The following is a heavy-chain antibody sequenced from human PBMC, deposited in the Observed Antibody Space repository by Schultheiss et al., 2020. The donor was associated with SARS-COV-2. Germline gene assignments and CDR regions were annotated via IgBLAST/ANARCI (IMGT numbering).Heavy chain of an antibody. CDR3: ARVYWSFYYMDV. CDR1: GFTFSSYS. Sequence: GESLKISCAASGFTFSSYSMNWVRQAPGKGLEWVSAISGSGGSTYYADSVKGRFTISRDNSRNTLYLQLNSLRGEDTAVYYCARVYWSFYYMDVWGKGTTVTVSS. D-gene: IGHD2-15*01. CDR2: ISGSGGST. V-gene: IGHV3-23*01. J-gene: IGHJ6*03.